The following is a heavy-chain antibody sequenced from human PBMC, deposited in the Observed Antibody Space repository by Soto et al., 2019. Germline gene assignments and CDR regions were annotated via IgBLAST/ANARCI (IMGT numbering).Heavy chain of an antibody. D-gene: IGHD6-13*01. V-gene: IGHV3-33*01. CDR3: AREARIAAAATHWFDP. J-gene: IGHJ5*02. CDR2: IWYDGSNK. CDR1: GFTFSSYG. Sequence: QVQLVESGGGVVQPGRSLRLSCAASGFTFSSYGMHWVRQAPGKGLEWVAVIWYDGSNKYYADSVKGRFTISRDNSKNTLYLQMNSLRAEDTAVYYCAREARIAAAATHWFDPWGQGTLVTVSS.